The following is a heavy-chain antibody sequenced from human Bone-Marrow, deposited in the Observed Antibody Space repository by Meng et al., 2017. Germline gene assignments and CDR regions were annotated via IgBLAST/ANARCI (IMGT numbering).Heavy chain of an antibody. Sequence: ASVKVSCKASGYTFTSYYMHWVRQTPGQGLEWMGIINPSGGSTSYAQKFQGRVTMTRDTSTSTVYMELSSLRSEDTAVYYCARGDSGSYYAPPIDYWGQGTLVTVSS. V-gene: IGHV1-46*01. J-gene: IGHJ4*02. CDR2: INPSGGST. CDR1: GYTFTSYY. D-gene: IGHD1-26*01. CDR3: ARGDSGSYYAPPIDY.